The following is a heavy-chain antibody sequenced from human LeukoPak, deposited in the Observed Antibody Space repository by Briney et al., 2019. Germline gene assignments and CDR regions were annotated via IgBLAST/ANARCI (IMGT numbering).Heavy chain of an antibody. Sequence: ASVKVSCKASGYTFTSYDINWVRQATGQGLEWMGWINTNTGNPTYAQGSTGRFVFSLDTSVSTAYLQISSLKAEDTAVYYCMVRGVDFDYWGQGTLVTVSS. V-gene: IGHV7-4-1*02. D-gene: IGHD3-10*01. CDR3: MVRGVDFDY. CDR1: GYTFTSYD. J-gene: IGHJ4*02. CDR2: INTNTGNP.